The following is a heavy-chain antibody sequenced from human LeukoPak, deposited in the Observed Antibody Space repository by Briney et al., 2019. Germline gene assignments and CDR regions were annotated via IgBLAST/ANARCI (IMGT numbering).Heavy chain of an antibody. V-gene: IGHV4-59*01. D-gene: IGHD5-24*01. CDR2: ISYSGNI. CDR1: GASISDYS. Sequence: SETLSLTCTVSGASISDYSWSWIRQPPGKGLEWIGSISYSGNINYNPSLESRVSISVDSSKKQFSLMVSSVTAADTAVYYCASGWLHDFDYWGKGTLVTVSS. CDR3: ASGWLHDFDY. J-gene: IGHJ4*02.